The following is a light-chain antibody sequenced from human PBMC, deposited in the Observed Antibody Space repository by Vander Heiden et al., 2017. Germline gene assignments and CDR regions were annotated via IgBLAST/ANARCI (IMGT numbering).Light chain of an antibody. CDR3: QQSYSTPLT. CDR1: QSISSY. J-gene: IGKJ4*01. V-gene: IGKV1-39*01. Sequence: DIQMTQSPSSLSASVGDRVTITCRASQSISSYLNWYQQKPGKAPKLLIYAASSLQSGVPSRFSGSGSGTDFTLTISSLQPEDFATYYCQQSYSTPLTFGGWIKVEIK. CDR2: AAS.